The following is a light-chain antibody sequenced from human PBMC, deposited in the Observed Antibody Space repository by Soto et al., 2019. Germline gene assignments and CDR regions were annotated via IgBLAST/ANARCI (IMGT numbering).Light chain of an antibody. Sequence: EVVLTQYPASLSLSPGERATLPCRASQSVGAQFAWYQQKPGQSPRLLIYGEPNRSSGISARFTGSGSGTDFTLTITSLEPEDSAVYFCQQRNDWGSFGGGTRIEIK. J-gene: IGKJ4*01. CDR1: QSVGAQ. CDR2: GEP. CDR3: QQRNDWGS. V-gene: IGKV3-11*01.